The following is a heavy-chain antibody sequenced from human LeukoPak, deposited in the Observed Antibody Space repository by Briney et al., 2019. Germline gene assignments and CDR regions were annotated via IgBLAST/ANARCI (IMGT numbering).Heavy chain of an antibody. CDR3: ARDSPDGSGTYYNDSPDY. V-gene: IGHV1-18*01. CDR2: ISAYNGNT. J-gene: IGHJ4*02. CDR1: GYTFSSYG. Sequence: ASVKVSCKASGYTFSSYGISWVRQAAGHRLEWMGWISAYNGNTNYRQKLQVRVTMTTDTSTSTDYMDLRSLRSDDTAIYYCARDSPDGSGTYYNDSPDYWGQGTLVTVSS. D-gene: IGHD3-10*01.